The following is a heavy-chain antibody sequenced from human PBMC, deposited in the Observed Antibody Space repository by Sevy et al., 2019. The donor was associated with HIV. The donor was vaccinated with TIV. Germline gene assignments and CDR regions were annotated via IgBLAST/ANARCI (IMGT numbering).Heavy chain of an antibody. V-gene: IGHV3-21*01. CDR2: ISNSSSYI. D-gene: IGHD6-13*01. CDR1: GLRFSNYN. Sequence: GGSLRLSCAASGLRFSNYNMNWVPQAPGQGLEWVACISNSSSYIYYVDSVKGRFTISRDNAKNSLYLQMNSLRAEDTAVHYCASEKEQLVLWPYYGMDVWGQGTTVTVSS. J-gene: IGHJ6*02. CDR3: ASEKEQLVLWPYYGMDV.